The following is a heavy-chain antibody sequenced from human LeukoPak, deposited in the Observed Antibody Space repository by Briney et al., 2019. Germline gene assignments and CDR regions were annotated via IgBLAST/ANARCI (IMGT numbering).Heavy chain of an antibody. CDR2: ISGSGATT. J-gene: IGHJ4*02. V-gene: IGHV3-23*01. CDR1: GFTFSTYE. D-gene: IGHD4-17*01. Sequence: GGSLRLSCAASGFTFSTYEMNWVRQAPGKGLEWVSVISGSGATTYYADSVKGRFTISRDNSKNTLYLQMNSLRAEDTTIYYCAKFDYGDATKRRTVDCWGQGTLVTVSS. CDR3: AKFDYGDATKRRTVDC.